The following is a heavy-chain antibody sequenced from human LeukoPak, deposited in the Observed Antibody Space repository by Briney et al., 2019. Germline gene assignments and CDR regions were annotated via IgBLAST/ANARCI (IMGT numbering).Heavy chain of an antibody. V-gene: IGHV3-64*01. CDR3: ARNGERGYDY. D-gene: IGHD4-17*01. CDR2: ISSNGGST. CDR1: GFTFSSYA. Sequence: PGGSLRLSCAASGFTFSSYAMHWVRQAPGTGLEYVSAISSNGGSTYYANSVKGRFTISRDNSKNTLYLQMGSLRAEDMAVYYCARNGERGYDYWGQGTLVTVSA. J-gene: IGHJ4*02.